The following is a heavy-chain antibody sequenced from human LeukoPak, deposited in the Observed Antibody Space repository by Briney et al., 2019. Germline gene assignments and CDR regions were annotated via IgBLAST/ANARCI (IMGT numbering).Heavy chain of an antibody. CDR3: ARTPGGYPYNWFDP. J-gene: IGHJ5*02. CDR1: GSSISSGDYY. CDR2: IYYSGST. D-gene: IGHD6-25*01. Sequence: SSETLSLTCTVSGSSISSGDYYWSWIRQPPGKGLEWIGYIYYSGSTNYNPSLKSRVTISLDTSKNQFSLKLSSVTAADTAVYYCARTPGGYPYNWFDPWGQGTLVTVSS. V-gene: IGHV4-61*08.